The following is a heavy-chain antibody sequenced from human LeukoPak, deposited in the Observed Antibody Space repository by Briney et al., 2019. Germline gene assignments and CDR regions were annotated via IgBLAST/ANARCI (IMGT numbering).Heavy chain of an antibody. D-gene: IGHD3-22*01. V-gene: IGHV1-69*13. J-gene: IGHJ4*02. CDR1: GYTFTGYY. Sequence: SVKVSCKASGYTFTGYYMHWVRQAPGQGLEWMGGIIPIFATANYAQKLQGRVTITADESTSTAYMELSSLRSEDTAVYYCVRGPITTRSHFDYWGQGTLVTVSS. CDR3: VRGPITTRSHFDY. CDR2: IIPIFATA.